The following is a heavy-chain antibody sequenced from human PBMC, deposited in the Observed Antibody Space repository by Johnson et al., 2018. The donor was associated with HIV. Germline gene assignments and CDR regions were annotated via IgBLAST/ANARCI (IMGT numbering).Heavy chain of an antibody. CDR3: ARDWYCGGDCYLLLDI. V-gene: IGHV3-7*03. CDR2: IKQDGSEK. CDR1: GFTFSNYW. Sequence: VQLVESGGGLVQPGGSLRLSCAASGFTFSNYWMSWVRQAPGKGLEWVANIKQDGSEKYYVDSVKGRFTISRDNAKNSLYLQMNSLRAEYTAVYYCARDWYCGGDCYLLLDIWGQGTMVTVSS. J-gene: IGHJ3*02. D-gene: IGHD2-21*01.